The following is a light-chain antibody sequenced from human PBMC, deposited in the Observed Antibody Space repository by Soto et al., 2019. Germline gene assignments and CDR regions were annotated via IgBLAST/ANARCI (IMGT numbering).Light chain of an antibody. J-gene: IGKJ1*01. V-gene: IGKV3-15*01. CDR2: RAS. CDR1: QSVNSD. Sequence: ETVMTQSPATLSVSPGERATLACGASQSVNSDLAWFQKKPGQAPRLLIYRASTRATGIPARFSGGGSGTEFTLTISSLQSEDFAVYYCQQHDNWPRTFGQGTKV. CDR3: QQHDNWPRT.